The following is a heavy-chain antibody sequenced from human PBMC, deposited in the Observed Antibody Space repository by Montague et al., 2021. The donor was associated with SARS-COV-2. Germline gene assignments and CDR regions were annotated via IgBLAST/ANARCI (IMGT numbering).Heavy chain of an antibody. D-gene: IGHD2-15*01. CDR2: ISYDGSNK. CDR1: GFTFSSYA. J-gene: IGHJ6*02. CDR3: ARARGGSYYYGMDV. Sequence: SLRLSCAASGFTFSSYAMHWVRQAPGKGLEWVAVISYDGSNKYYADSVKGRFTISRDNSKNTLYLQMNSLRAGDTAVYYCARARGGSYYYGMDVWGQGTAVTVSS. V-gene: IGHV3-30-3*01.